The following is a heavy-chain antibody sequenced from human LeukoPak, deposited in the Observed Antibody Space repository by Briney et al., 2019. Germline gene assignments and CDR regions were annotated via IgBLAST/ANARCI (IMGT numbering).Heavy chain of an antibody. J-gene: IGHJ4*02. CDR1: GYTFPGHH. D-gene: IGHD4-23*01. CDR3: ARDGYGGNSFDY. V-gene: IGHV1-2*02. CDR2: INPKNGGT. Sequence: GASVKVSCKASGYTFPGHHIHWVRQAPGQGLEWMGWINPKNGGTNYAQKFQGRVTMTRDTSINTALMELSRLNSGDTAVYFCARDGYGGNSFDYWGQGTLVTVSS.